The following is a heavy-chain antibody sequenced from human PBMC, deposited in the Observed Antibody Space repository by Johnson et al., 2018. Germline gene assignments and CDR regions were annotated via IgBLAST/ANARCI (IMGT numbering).Heavy chain of an antibody. Sequence: QVQLVQSGAEVKKPGSSVKVSCKASGYTFTSHDINWVRQATGQGLEWMGWMSPNSGKTGYAQKFQGRVSMTRNTSTSTAYMELSSLRSEDTAVYYWARGGRDGRHYYYYMDVWGKGTTVTVSS. V-gene: IGHV1-8*01. J-gene: IGHJ6*03. CDR1: GYTFTSHD. CDR2: MSPNSGKT. CDR3: ARGGRDGRHYYYYMDV.